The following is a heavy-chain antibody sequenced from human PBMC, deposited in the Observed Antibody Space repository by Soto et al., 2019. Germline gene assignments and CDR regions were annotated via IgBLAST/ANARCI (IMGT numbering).Heavy chain of an antibody. CDR3: AKDIGNHGSGSYYYYYGMDV. Sequence: GGSLRLSCAASGFTCDDYAIHWGRQAPGKGPEWVSGISWNSGSIGYADSVKGRFTISRDNAKNSLYLQMNSLRAEDTALYYCAKDIGNHGSGSYYYYYGMDVWGQGTTVTVSS. CDR2: ISWNSGSI. CDR1: GFTCDDYA. D-gene: IGHD3-10*01. V-gene: IGHV3-9*01. J-gene: IGHJ6*02.